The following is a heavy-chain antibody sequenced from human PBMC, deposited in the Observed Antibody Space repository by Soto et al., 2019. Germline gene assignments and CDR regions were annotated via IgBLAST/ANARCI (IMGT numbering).Heavy chain of an antibody. D-gene: IGHD2-15*01. V-gene: IGHV1-2*02. CDR1: GYSFTGYS. Sequence: ASVKVSCKASGYSFTGYSIHWARQTPGQGLEWMGWISPNSGNTHFSQSFQGRVTMTRDTSITTAYMDLSGLRSDDTAVYYCAREYCSGVGCSPYFDYWGQGTLVTVS. CDR2: ISPNSGNT. J-gene: IGHJ4*02. CDR3: AREYCSGVGCSPYFDY.